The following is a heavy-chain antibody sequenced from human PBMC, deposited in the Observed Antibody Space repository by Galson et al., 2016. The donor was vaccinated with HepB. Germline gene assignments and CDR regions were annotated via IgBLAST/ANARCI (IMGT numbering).Heavy chain of an antibody. V-gene: IGHV3-23*01. Sequence: SLRLSCAVSGFKFDNCAMSWVRQAPGKGLEWVSAITGHSSNIYYADSVKGRSTISRDNSKNTLYLQMNSLRAEDTAVYYCAKGVGELLNPIDYWGQGTLVTVSS. CDR2: ITGHSSNI. CDR1: GFKFDNCA. D-gene: IGHD1-26*01. J-gene: IGHJ4*02. CDR3: AKGVGELLNPIDY.